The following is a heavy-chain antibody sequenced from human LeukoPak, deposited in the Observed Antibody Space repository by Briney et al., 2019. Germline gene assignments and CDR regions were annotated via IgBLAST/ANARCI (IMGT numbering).Heavy chain of an antibody. CDR2: INQDGSGK. V-gene: IGHV3-7*01. Sequence: GGSLRLSCAASGFTFSSYAMSWVRQAPGKGLEWVANINQDGSGKYYVDSVKGRFTISRDNAKNSLYLQMNSLRAEDTAVYYCARPQYFYYMDVWGKGTTVTVSS. J-gene: IGHJ6*03. CDR3: ARPQYFYYMDV. CDR1: GFTFSSYA.